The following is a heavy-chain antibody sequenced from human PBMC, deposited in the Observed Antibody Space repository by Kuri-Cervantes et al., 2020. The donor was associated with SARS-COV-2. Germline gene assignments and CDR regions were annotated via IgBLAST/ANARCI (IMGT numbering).Heavy chain of an antibody. D-gene: IGHD3-22*01. J-gene: IGHJ4*02. CDR1: GFTVSSNY. CDR2: ISSSGSTI. CDR3: ACLVVITTGDY. Sequence: GGSLRLSCAASGFTVSSNYMSWIRQAPGKGLEWVSYISSSGSTIYYADSVKGRFTISRDNAKNSVYLQMNSLRAEDTAVYYCACLVVITTGDYWGQGTLVTVSS. V-gene: IGHV3-11*04.